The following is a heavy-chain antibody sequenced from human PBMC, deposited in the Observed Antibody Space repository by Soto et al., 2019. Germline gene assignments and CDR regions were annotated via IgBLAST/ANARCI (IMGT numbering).Heavy chain of an antibody. Sequence: QVQLQESGPGLVKPSETLSLTCTVSGGSISSYYWSWIRQPPGKGLEWIGYIYYSGSTNYNPSLKSRVTISVDTSKNQFSLKLSSVTAADTAVYYCARGGYYGSGSRYYYYMDVWGKGTTVTVSS. V-gene: IGHV4-59*01. CDR3: ARGGYYGSGSRYYYYMDV. CDR1: GGSISSYY. CDR2: IYYSGST. D-gene: IGHD3-10*01. J-gene: IGHJ6*03.